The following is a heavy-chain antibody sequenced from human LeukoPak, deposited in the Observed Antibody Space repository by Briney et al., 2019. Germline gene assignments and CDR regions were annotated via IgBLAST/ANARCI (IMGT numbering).Heavy chain of an antibody. CDR3: ARVQRSSSWYVSGWFDP. D-gene: IGHD6-13*01. J-gene: IGHJ5*02. Sequence: GASVKVSCKASGYTFTSYGISWVRQAPGQGLEWMGWISAYNGNTNYAQKLQGRVTMTTDTSTSTAYMELRSLRSDDTAVYYCARVQRSSSWYVSGWFDPWGQGTLVTVPS. V-gene: IGHV1-18*01. CDR1: GYTFTSYG. CDR2: ISAYNGNT.